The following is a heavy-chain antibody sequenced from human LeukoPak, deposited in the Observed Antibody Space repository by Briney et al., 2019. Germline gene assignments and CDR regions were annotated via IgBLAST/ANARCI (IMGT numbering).Heavy chain of an antibody. V-gene: IGHV3-23*01. D-gene: IGHD2-2*02. Sequence: PGGSLRLSCAASGFTFSSYAMSWVRQAPGKGLEWVSAISGSGGSTYYADSVKGRFTISRDNSKNTLYLQMNSLRAEDTAVYYCAKGGYCSSTSCYTSWFDPWDQGALVTVSS. J-gene: IGHJ5*02. CDR3: AKGGYCSSTSCYTSWFDP. CDR2: ISGSGGST. CDR1: GFTFSSYA.